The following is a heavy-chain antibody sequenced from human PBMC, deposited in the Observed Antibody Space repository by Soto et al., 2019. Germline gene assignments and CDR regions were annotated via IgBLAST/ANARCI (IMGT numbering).Heavy chain of an antibody. CDR1: GFTFSSYW. J-gene: IGHJ4*02. D-gene: IGHD4-17*01. Sequence: EVQLVESGGGLVQPGGSLRLSCAASGFTFSSYWMHWVRQAPGKGLVWVSRINSDGSSTSYADSVKGRFTISRDNAKNTLYLQMNSLRAEDTAVYYCGNNDYGDVEFDYWGQGTLVTVSS. V-gene: IGHV3-74*01. CDR2: INSDGSST. CDR3: GNNDYGDVEFDY.